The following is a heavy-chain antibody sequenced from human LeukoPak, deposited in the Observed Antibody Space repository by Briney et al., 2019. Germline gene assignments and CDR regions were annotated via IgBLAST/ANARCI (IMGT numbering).Heavy chain of an antibody. Sequence: ASVKVSCKASGYTFTSYGISWVRQAPGQGLEWMGWISAYNGNTNYAQKLQGRVTMTTDTSTSTAYMELRSLRSDDTAVYYCARAKEGTMVRGVIMPYYYYGMDVWGQGTTVTVSS. CDR1: GYTFTSYG. CDR3: ARAKEGTMVRGVIMPYYYYGMDV. CDR2: ISAYNGNT. V-gene: IGHV1-18*01. J-gene: IGHJ6*02. D-gene: IGHD3-10*01.